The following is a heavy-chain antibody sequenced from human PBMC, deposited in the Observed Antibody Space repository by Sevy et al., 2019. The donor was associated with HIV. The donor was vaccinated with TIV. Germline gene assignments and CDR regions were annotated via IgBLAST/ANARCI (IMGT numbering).Heavy chain of an antibody. D-gene: IGHD3-22*01. V-gene: IGHV3-15*07. J-gene: IGHJ4*02. CDR3: TTERHYFDRNTSYPEIVPIAY. CDR1: GFTFTNAW. Sequence: GGSLRLSCAASGFTFTNAWMNWVRQAPGMRLEWVGRIKGKSNGGTTDYAAPVKGRFTISRDDSKNTLYLQMTSLKIEDTAVYYCTTERHYFDRNTSYPEIVPIAYWGQGRLVTVSS. CDR2: IKGKSNGGTT.